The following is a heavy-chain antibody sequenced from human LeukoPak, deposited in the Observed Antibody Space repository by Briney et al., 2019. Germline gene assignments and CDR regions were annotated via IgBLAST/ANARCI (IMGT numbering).Heavy chain of an antibody. CDR2: IIPIFGTA. V-gene: IGHV1-69*05. CDR3: ARGLITMVRGVVYYFDY. Sequence: ASVKVSCKASGGTFSSYAISWVRQAPGQGLEWMGGIIPIFGTANYAQKFQGRVTITTDESTSTAYMELSSLRSEDTAVYYCARGLITMVRGVVYYFDYWGQGTLVTVSS. D-gene: IGHD3-10*01. J-gene: IGHJ4*02. CDR1: GGTFSSYA.